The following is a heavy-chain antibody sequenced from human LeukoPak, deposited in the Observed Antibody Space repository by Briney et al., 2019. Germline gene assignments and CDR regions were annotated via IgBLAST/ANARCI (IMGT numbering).Heavy chain of an antibody. Sequence: SVKVSCKASGFTFTSSAMQWVRQARGQRLEWIGWIVVGSGNTNYAQKFQERVTITRDMSTSTAYMELSSLRSEDTAVYYCARDSPYGSEHKHFDYWGQGTLVTVSS. V-gene: IGHV1-58*02. D-gene: IGHD3-10*01. CDR3: ARDSPYGSEHKHFDY. CDR1: GFTFTSSA. CDR2: IVVGSGNT. J-gene: IGHJ4*02.